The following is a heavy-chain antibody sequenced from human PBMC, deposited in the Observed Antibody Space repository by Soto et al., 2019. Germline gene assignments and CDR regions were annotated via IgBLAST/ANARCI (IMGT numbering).Heavy chain of an antibody. D-gene: IGHD2-15*01. CDR1: GGSISSSSYY. CDR2: IYYSGST. J-gene: IGHJ4*02. V-gene: IGHV4-39*01. CDR3: ARPHNCSGGSCHFDY. Sequence: SETLSLTCTVSGGSISSSSYYWGWIRQPPGKGLEWIGSIYYSGSTYYNPSLKGRVTISVDTSKNQFSLKLSSVTAADTAVYYCARPHNCSGGSCHFDYWGQGTLVTVS.